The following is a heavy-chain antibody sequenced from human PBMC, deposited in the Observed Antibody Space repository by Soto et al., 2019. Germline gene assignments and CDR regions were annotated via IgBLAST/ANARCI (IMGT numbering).Heavy chain of an antibody. CDR1: GGSFSGYY. Sequence: SSETLSLTCAVYGGSFSGYYWSWIRQPPGKGLEWIGEINHSGSTNYNPSLKSRVTISVDTSKNQFSLKLSSVTAADTAVYYCARGYCSSTSCYENYYYYMDVWGKGTTVTVSS. V-gene: IGHV4-34*01. J-gene: IGHJ6*03. CDR2: INHSGST. CDR3: ARGYCSSTSCYENYYYYMDV. D-gene: IGHD2-2*01.